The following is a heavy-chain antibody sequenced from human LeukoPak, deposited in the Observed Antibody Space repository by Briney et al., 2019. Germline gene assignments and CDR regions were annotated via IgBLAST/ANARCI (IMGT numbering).Heavy chain of an antibody. Sequence: PAASVKVSCKASGYTFTSYGISWVRQAPGQGLEWMGWISPYNGNTNYAPKLQGRLTMTTDTSTSTAYMELRSLRSDDTAVYYCARDRQCGYWGQRTLVTVSS. J-gene: IGHJ4*02. CDR3: ARDRQCGY. V-gene: IGHV1-18*01. D-gene: IGHD2-21*01. CDR1: GYTFTSYG. CDR2: ISPYNGNT.